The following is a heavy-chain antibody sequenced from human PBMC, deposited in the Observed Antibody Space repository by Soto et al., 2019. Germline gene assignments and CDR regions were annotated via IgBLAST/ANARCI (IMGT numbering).Heavy chain of an antibody. Sequence: TLSLTCTVSGASVGSVNFYWSWRRQPPGKGLEYIGYIYYNGNTNYNPSLKSRVTTSVDTSKNQFSLKLGSVTAADTAVYYCARTTIYGRHFDSRGLGTRVTVS. J-gene: IGHJ4*02. CDR3: ARTTIYGRHFDS. D-gene: IGHD1-26*01. CDR1: GASVGSVNFY. V-gene: IGHV4-61*01. CDR2: IYYNGNT.